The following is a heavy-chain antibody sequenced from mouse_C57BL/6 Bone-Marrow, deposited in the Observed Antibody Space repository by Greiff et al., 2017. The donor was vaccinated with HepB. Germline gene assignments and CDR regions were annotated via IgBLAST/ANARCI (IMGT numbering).Heavy chain of an antibody. D-gene: IGHD1-1*01. J-gene: IGHJ1*03. CDR2: ISSGSSTI. V-gene: IGHV5-17*01. Sequence: DVMLAESGGGLVKPGGSLKLSCAASGFTFSDYGMHWVRQAPEKGLEWVAYISSGSSTIYYADTVKGRFTISRDNAKNTLFLQMTSLRSEDTAMYYCARNHYGSSYEYFDVWGTGTTVTVSS. CDR3: ARNHYGSSYEYFDV. CDR1: GFTFSDYG.